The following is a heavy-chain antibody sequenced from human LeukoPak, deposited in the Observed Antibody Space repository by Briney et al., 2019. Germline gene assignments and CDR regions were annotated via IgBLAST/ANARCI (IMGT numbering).Heavy chain of an antibody. CDR1: GGSISSYY. CDR2: IYYSGST. CDR3: ARHISSGGTYAHFDY. D-gene: IGHD1-26*01. V-gene: IGHV4-59*08. Sequence: SETLSLTCTVSGGSISSYYWSWIRQPPGKGLEWIGYIYYSGSTNYNPSLKTRVTMSLDTSKNQVSLNLNSVTAADMAVYYCARHISSGGTYAHFDYWGQGTLVTVSS. J-gene: IGHJ4*02.